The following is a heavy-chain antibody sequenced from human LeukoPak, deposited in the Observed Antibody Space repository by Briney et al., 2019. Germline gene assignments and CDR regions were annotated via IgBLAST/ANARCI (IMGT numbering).Heavy chain of an antibody. J-gene: IGHJ3*02. CDR1: GDSVSSNSAA. V-gene: IGHV6-1*01. D-gene: IGHD3-22*01. CDR2: TYYRSKWYN. Sequence: SQTLSLTCAISGDSVSSNSAAWNWIRQSPSRGLEWLGRTYYRSKWYNDYAVSVKSRITINPDTSKNQFSLQLNSVTPEDTAVYYCARDSYYYDSSGYYYVVGAFDIWGQGTMVTVSS. CDR3: ARDSYYYDSSGYYYVVGAFDI.